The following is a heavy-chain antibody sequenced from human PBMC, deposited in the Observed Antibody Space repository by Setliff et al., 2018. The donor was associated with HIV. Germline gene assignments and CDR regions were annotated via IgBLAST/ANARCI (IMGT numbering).Heavy chain of an antibody. V-gene: IGHV3-48*03. D-gene: IGHD3-16*01. Sequence: GGSLRLSCAASGFAFSSHQMSWVRQAPGKGLEWVSYISSSGGTIYYADSVKGRFTISRDNSKNTLYLQMNSLRAEDTAVYYCAKGGEGLDVWGQGTTVTVSS. CDR3: AKGGEGLDV. J-gene: IGHJ6*02. CDR1: GFAFSSHQ. CDR2: ISSSGGTI.